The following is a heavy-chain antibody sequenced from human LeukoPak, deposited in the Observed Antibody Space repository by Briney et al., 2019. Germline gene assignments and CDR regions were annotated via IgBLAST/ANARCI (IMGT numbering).Heavy chain of an antibody. V-gene: IGHV1-24*01. J-gene: IGHJ3*02. CDR3: ATEVASSGWFDAFDI. Sequence: ASVKVSCKVSGYTLTELSMHWVRQAPGKGLEWMGGFDPEDGEKIYAQKFQGRVTMTEDTSTDTAYMELSSLRSEDTAVYYCATEVASSGWFDAFDIWGQGTMVTVSS. D-gene: IGHD6-19*01. CDR2: FDPEDGEK. CDR1: GYTLTELS.